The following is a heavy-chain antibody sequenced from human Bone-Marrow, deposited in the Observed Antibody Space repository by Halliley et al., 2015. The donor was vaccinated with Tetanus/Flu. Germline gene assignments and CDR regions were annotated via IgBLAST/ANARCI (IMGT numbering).Heavy chain of an antibody. CDR3: ARGLWSGEPIGRFDT. D-gene: IGHD3-10*01. CDR2: FYYTGNT. Sequence: WIGNFYYTGNTYYNPSLQSRVSISADTSNTQLSLKLTSVTAADTAVYFCARGLWSGEPIGRFDTWGQGTLVTVSS. J-gene: IGHJ4*02. V-gene: IGHV4-31*02.